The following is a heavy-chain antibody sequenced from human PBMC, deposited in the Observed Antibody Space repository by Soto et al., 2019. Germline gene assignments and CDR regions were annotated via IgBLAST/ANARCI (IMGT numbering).Heavy chain of an antibody. D-gene: IGHD1-7*01. CDR1: GYTFTSYY. CDR3: AVPAITGTTCDY. J-gene: IGHJ4*02. CDR2: INPSGGST. V-gene: IGHV1-46*03. Sequence: ASVKVSCKASGYTFTSYYMHWVRQAPGQGLEWMGIINPSGGSTSYAQKFQGRVTMTRDTSTSTVYMELSSLRSEDTAVYYCAVPAITGTTCDYWGQGTLVTVSS.